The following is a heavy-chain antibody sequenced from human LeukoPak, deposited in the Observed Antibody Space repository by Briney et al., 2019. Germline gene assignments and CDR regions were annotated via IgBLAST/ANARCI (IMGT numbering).Heavy chain of an antibody. J-gene: IGHJ3*02. D-gene: IGHD1-1*01. CDR1: GGYISSHY. CDR2: ISNSGGT. CDR3: VRLQPNTGEWAFDI. Sequence: SETLSLTCTVSGGYISSHYWSWIRQPPGKGLEWIGYISNSGGTNYNPSLQSRLTVSVDRSKNQLSLKLTSVTAADTAVYHCVRLQPNTGEWAFDIWGQGTMVSVSS. V-gene: IGHV4-59*11.